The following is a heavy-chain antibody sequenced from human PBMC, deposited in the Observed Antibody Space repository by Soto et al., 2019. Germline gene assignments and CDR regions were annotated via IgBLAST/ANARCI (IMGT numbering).Heavy chain of an antibody. J-gene: IGHJ6*02. Sequence: SVEVSCKASGGTFSRDAISWVRQAPGQGGEWMGGIIPIFGTANYAQKFQGRVTITADESTSTAYMELSSLRSEDTAVYYCARVGHYYDSSGYSGSFYYYGMDVWGQGTTVTVSS. D-gene: IGHD3-22*01. CDR2: IIPIFGTA. CDR3: ARVGHYYDSSGYSGSFYYYGMDV. CDR1: GGTFSRDA. V-gene: IGHV1-69*13.